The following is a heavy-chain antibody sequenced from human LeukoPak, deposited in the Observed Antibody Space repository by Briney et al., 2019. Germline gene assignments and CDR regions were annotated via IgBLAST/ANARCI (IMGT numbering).Heavy chain of an antibody. CDR1: GFTFSSYA. V-gene: IGHV3-30-3*01. CDR3: ARAPTRWHNYFDP. D-gene: IGHD1-14*01. CDR2: ISYDGSNK. J-gene: IGHJ5*02. Sequence: GRSLRLSCAASGFTFSSYAMHWVRQAPGKGLEWVAVISYDGSNKYYADSVKGRFTISRDNSKNTLYLQMNSLRAEDTAVYYCARAPTRWHNYFDPWGQGTPVTVSS.